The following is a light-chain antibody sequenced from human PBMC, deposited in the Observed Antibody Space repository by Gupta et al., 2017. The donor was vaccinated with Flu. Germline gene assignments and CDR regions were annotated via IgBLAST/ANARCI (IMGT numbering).Light chain of an antibody. CDR2: NDY. J-gene: IGLJ2*01. CDR3: AAWDDRLKGV. Sequence: QSVLTQPPSASGTPGQRITISCSGSTSNIGINFVYWYQQLPGSAPKLLIFNDYQRPSGVPDRFSASKSGTSASLTISGLQAEDEADYYCAAWDDRLKGVFGGGTRLTVL. CDR1: TSNIGINF. V-gene: IGLV1-44*01.